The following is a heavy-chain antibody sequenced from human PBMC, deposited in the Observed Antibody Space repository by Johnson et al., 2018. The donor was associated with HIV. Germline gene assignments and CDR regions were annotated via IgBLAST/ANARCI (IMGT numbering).Heavy chain of an antibody. Sequence: QEQLVESGGGVVQPGRSLRLSCAASEFTFSSYGMHWVRQAPGKGLEWVAVTSYVGSNKYYGDSVKGRFTISRDNSKNTLYLQMNSLRAEDTAVYYCARVATHAFDIWGQGTMVTVAS. CDR3: ARVATHAFDI. CDR1: EFTFSSYG. CDR2: TSYVGSNK. J-gene: IGHJ3*02. V-gene: IGHV3-30*03. D-gene: IGHD1-26*01.